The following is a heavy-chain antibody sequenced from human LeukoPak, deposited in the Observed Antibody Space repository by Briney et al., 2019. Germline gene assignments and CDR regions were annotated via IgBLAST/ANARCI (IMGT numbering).Heavy chain of an antibody. Sequence: SETLSLTCTVSGGSISSYYWSWMRQPPGKGLEGIGYIYYSGSTNYNPSLKSRVTISVDTSKNQFSLKLSSVTAADTAVYYCARWSGSSSARYFDYWGQGTLVTVSS. J-gene: IGHJ4*02. D-gene: IGHD6-6*01. CDR2: IYYSGST. CDR1: GGSISSYY. CDR3: ARWSGSSSARYFDY. V-gene: IGHV4-59*01.